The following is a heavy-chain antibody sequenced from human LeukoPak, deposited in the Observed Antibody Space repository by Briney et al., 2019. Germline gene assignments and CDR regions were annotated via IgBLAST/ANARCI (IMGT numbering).Heavy chain of an antibody. V-gene: IGHV1-69*04. CDR3: AREGRSEWFKRRGSFTY. J-gene: IGHJ4*02. Sequence: ASVKVSCKASGGTFSSYAINWVRQAPGQGLEWLGRIIPILGIANYAQKFQGRVTITADKSTSTAYMELSSLRSEDTAVYYCAREGRSEWFKRRGSFTYGGKGTLVTVS. CDR1: GGTFSSYA. D-gene: IGHD3-10*01. CDR2: IIPILGIA.